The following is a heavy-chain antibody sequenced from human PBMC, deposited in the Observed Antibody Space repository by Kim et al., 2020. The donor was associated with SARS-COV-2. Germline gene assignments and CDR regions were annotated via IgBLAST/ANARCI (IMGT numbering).Heavy chain of an antibody. J-gene: IGHJ6*02. D-gene: IGHD5-18*01. CDR2: IYSGGST. CDR1: GFTVSSNY. V-gene: IGHV3-53*01. CDR3: ARERVVTAMGNHGMDV. Sequence: GGSLRLSCAASGFTVSSNYMSWVRQAPGKGLEWVSVIYSGGSTYYADSVKGRFTISRDNSKNTLYLQMNSLRAEDTAVYYCARERVVTAMGNHGMDVWGQGTTVTVSS.